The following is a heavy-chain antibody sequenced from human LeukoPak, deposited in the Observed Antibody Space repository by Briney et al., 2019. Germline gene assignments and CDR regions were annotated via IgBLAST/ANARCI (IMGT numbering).Heavy chain of an antibody. CDR1: GFTFSSYW. V-gene: IGHV3-23*01. D-gene: IGHD6-19*01. CDR3: AKDPQWLVSLNAFDI. Sequence: GGSLRLSCAASGFTFSSYWMSWVRQAPGKGLEWVSAISGSGGSTYYADSVKGRFTISRDNSKNTLYLQMNSLRAEDTAVYYCAKDPQWLVSLNAFDIWGQGTMVTVSS. CDR2: ISGSGGST. J-gene: IGHJ3*02.